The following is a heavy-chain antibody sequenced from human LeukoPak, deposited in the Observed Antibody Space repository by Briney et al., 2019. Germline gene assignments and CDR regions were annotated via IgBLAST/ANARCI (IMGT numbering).Heavy chain of an antibody. CDR2: ISPTGSTT. V-gene: IGHV3-74*01. CDR3: ARGPNSNWSGLDF. D-gene: IGHD6-6*01. CDR1: GFSFSGHC. Sequence: PGGSLRLSCTASGFSFSGHCMPWARQLPGKGLVWVSRISPTGSTTSYADSVKGRFTVSRDNAKNTLYLQVNNLRAEDTAVYYCARGPNSNWSGLDFWGQGTLLTVSS. J-gene: IGHJ4*02.